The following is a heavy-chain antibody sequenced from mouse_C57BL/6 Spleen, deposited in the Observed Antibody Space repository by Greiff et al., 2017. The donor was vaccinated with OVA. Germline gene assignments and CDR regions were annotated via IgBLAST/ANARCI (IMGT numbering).Heavy chain of an antibody. CDR1: GYTFTSYW. J-gene: IGHJ4*01. Sequence: QVQLQQSGAELVKPGASVKLSCKASGYTFTSYWMHWVKQRPGQGLEWIGMIHPNSGSTNYNEKFKSKATLTVDKSSSTAYMQLSSLTSEDSAVYYCATRWLLNAMDYWGQGTSVTVSS. D-gene: IGHD2-3*01. CDR2: IHPNSGST. V-gene: IGHV1-64*01. CDR3: ATRWLLNAMDY.